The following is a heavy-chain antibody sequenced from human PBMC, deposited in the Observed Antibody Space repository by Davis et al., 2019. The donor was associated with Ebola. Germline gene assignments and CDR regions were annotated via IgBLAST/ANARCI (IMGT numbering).Heavy chain of an antibody. Sequence: GESLKISCAASGFTFSSYSMNWVRQAPGKGLEWVSSISSSSSYIYYADSVKGRFTISSDNAKNSLYLQMNSLRAEDTAVYYCAREGGDIVVVPAAILYYYYGMDVWGQGTTVTVSS. V-gene: IGHV3-21*01. D-gene: IGHD2-2*01. CDR2: ISSSSSYI. CDR3: AREGGDIVVVPAAILYYYYGMDV. J-gene: IGHJ6*02. CDR1: GFTFSSYS.